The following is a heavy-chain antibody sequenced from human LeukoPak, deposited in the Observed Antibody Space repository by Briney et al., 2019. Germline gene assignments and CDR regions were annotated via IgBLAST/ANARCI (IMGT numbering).Heavy chain of an antibody. V-gene: IGHV1-18*01. D-gene: IGHD3-9*01. CDR3: ARDPTDILTGYYRTSYYYYGMDV. Sequence: EASVKVSCKASGYTFTSYGISWVRQAPGQGLEWMGWISAYNGNTNYAQKLQGRVTITTDTSTSTAYMELRSLRSDDTAVYYCARDPTDILTGYYRTSYYYYGMDVWGQGTTVTVSS. J-gene: IGHJ6*02. CDR1: GYTFTSYG. CDR2: ISAYNGNT.